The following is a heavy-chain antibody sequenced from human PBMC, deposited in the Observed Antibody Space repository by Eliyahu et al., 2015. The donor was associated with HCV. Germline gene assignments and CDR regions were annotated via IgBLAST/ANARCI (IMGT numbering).Heavy chain of an antibody. J-gene: IGHJ4*02. V-gene: IGHV4-39*02. D-gene: IGHD3-10*01. CDR1: GGSXSSSGYH. CDR2: FDYRGDS. CDR3: ARVGSSWDFDS. Sequence: QLQVQESGPGLVKPSETLSXTXTVSGGSXSSSGYHWGWIRXPPGQGLEWIGSFDYRGDSYSNPSLKSRVTISKDTSKNHFSLRLSSVSAADTAVYFCARVGSSWDFDSWGQGTLVTVSS.